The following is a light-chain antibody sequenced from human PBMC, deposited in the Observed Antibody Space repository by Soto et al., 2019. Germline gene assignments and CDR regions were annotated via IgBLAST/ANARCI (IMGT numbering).Light chain of an antibody. CDR1: SSNIGAGYD. CDR3: QSYDSSLSGLV. CDR2: GNS. V-gene: IGLV1-40*01. Sequence: QSVLTQPPSVSGAPGQRVTISCTGSSSNIGAGYDVHWYQQLPGTAPKLLIYGNSNRPSGVPDRFSGSKSGTSASLAIPGLQDVDEADYYCQSYDSSLSGLVFGTGTKVTVL. J-gene: IGLJ1*01.